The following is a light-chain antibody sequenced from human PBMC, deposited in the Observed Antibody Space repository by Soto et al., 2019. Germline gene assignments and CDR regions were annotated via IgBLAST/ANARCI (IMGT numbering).Light chain of an antibody. CDR2: DAS. Sequence: EIVMTQSPATLSLSPGERATLSCGASQCISTNLAWYQQKPGQAPRLLIYDASSRPTGSPRRFSGGGSGTEFTLTISSLQSEDFAVYYCQQCYKWPISFGGGPKVQLQ. J-gene: IGKJ4*01. CDR3: QQCYKWPIS. V-gene: IGKV3D-15*01. CDR1: QCISTN.